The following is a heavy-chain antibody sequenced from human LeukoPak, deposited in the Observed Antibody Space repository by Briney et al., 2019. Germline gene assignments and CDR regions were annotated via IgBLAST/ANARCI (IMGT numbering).Heavy chain of an antibody. D-gene: IGHD1-26*01. Sequence: GGSLRLSCAASGFTFSSYAMSRVRQAPGKGLEWVSAITGSGSNTYYADSVKGRFTISRDNSKNTLLLQMNSLRAEDTAVYYCAKGGTYSWFDPWGQGTLVTVSS. J-gene: IGHJ5*02. CDR3: AKGGTYSWFDP. CDR2: ITGSGSNT. CDR1: GFTFSSYA. V-gene: IGHV3-23*01.